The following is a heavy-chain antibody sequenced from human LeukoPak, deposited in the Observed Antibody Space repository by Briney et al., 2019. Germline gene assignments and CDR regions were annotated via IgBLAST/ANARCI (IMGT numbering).Heavy chain of an antibody. CDR1: GGSFSGYY. J-gene: IGHJ4*02. CDR3: ARHSTFFGVVIIKGRVRGPFDY. Sequence: PSETLSLTCAVYGGSFSGYYWSWIRQPPGKGLEWIGEINHSGSTNYNPSLKSRVTISVDTSKNQFSLKLSSVTAADTAVYYCARHSTFFGVVIIKGRVRGPFDYWGQGTLVTVSS. D-gene: IGHD3-3*01. CDR2: INHSGST. V-gene: IGHV4-34*01.